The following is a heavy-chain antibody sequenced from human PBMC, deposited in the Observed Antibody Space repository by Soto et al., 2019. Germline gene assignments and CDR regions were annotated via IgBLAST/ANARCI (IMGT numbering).Heavy chain of an antibody. Sequence: EVQLVESGGGLVQPGGSLRLSCAASGFIFSSYSMNWVRQAPGKGLEWVSYISTSSSTIYYADSVKGRSTISRDNARNSRYLQMNSLRDEDTAVYYCAREARARPVYYYESSGYYGDAFDIWGRGTMVTVSS. CDR1: GFIFSSYS. J-gene: IGHJ3*02. D-gene: IGHD3-22*01. CDR2: ISTSSSTI. CDR3: AREARARPVYYYESSGYYGDAFDI. V-gene: IGHV3-48*02.